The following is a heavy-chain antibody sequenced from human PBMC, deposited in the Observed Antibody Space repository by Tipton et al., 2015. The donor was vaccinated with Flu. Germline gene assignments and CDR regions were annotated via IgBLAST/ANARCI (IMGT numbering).Heavy chain of an antibody. CDR1: GGSISSYY. Sequence: TLSLTCTVSGGSISSYYWTWIRQPPGKGLEWIGYVYYTGSTTYNPSLKSRVTMSLDTSKTHFSLRLTSVTAADSAVYYCAAEPHSYYYAMDVWGQGTTVTVSS. J-gene: IGHJ6*02. CDR2: VYYTGST. CDR3: AAEPHSYYYAMDV. V-gene: IGHV4-59*01.